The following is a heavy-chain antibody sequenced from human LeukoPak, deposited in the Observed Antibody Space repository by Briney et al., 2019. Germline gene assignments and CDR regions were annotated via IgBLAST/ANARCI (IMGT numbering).Heavy chain of an antibody. D-gene: IGHD2-21*01. CDR2: FYYSGST. CDR1: SGSISNSRYY. CDR3: ARIYCGGDCSIFDI. V-gene: IGHV4-39*07. J-gene: IGHJ3*02. Sequence: PSETLSLTCTVSSGSISNSRYYWGWIRQPPGKGLEWIGSFYYSGSTYYNPSLKSRVTISVDTSKNQFSLKLSSVTAADTAVYYCARIYCGGDCSIFDIWGQGTMVTVSS.